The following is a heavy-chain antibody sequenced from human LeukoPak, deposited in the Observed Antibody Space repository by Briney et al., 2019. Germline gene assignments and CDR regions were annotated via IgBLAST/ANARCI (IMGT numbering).Heavy chain of an antibody. CDR1: GFTFSISA. CDR3: ARGGYYGSGRQYFDY. D-gene: IGHD3-10*01. Sequence: GGSLRLSCAASGFTFSISAMNWVRQAPGKGLEWVSAIIGSGGSTYYADSVKGRFTVSRDNSKNTLYLQVNSLRAEDTAVYYCARGGYYGSGRQYFDYWGQGTLVTVSS. V-gene: IGHV3-23*01. J-gene: IGHJ4*02. CDR2: IIGSGGST.